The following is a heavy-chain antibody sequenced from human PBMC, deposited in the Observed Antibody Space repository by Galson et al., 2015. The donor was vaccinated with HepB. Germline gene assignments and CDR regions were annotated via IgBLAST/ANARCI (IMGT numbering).Heavy chain of an antibody. V-gene: IGHV3-21*01. Sequence: SLRLSCAASGFTFSSYSMNWVRQAPGKGLEWVSSISSSSSYIYYADSVKGRFTISRDNAKNSPYLQMNSLRAEDTAVYYCARDLSYGDNVLLWFDPWGQGTLVTVSS. D-gene: IGHD3-10*01. CDR1: GFTFSSYS. CDR2: ISSSSSYI. CDR3: ARDLSYGDNVLLWFDP. J-gene: IGHJ5*02.